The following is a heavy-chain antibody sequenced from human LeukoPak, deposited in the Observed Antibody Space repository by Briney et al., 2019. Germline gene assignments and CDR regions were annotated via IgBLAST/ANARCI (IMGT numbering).Heavy chain of an antibody. CDR1: GYTFTSYG. CDR2: ISAYNGNT. CDR3: ARADRSGSLVDY. V-gene: IGHV1-18*01. D-gene: IGHD1-26*01. Sequence: ASVKVSCNASGYTFTSYGISWVRQAPGQGLEWMGWISAYNGNTNYAQKLQGRVTMTTDTSTSTAYMELRSLRSDDTAVYYCARADRSGSLVDYWGQGTLVTVSS. J-gene: IGHJ4*02.